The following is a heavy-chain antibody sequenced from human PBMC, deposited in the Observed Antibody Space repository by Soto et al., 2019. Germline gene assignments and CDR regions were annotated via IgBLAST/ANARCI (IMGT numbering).Heavy chain of an antibody. Sequence: QVQLVQSGAEVKKPGSSVKVSCKASGDTLSSFAISWVRQAPGQGLEWMGGIIPIFRTPKYAQKFQGRVTITADEPTSTAYMELSRLRSEDTAVYYCAREKDREQLGGNYYYALAVWGQGTRVIVSS. CDR3: AREKDREQLGGNYYYALAV. CDR2: IIPIFRTP. D-gene: IGHD1-1*01. J-gene: IGHJ6*02. V-gene: IGHV1-69*12. CDR1: GDTLSSFA.